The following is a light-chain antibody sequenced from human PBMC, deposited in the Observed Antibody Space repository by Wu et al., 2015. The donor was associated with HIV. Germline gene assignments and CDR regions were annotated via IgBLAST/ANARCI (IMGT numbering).Light chain of an antibody. CDR1: QGVGNN. J-gene: IGKJ1*01. CDR3: QQYNYWQT. Sequence: EIVMTQSPATLSVSPGERATFSCRASQGVGNNLAWYQHKPGQAPRLLIYGASTRATDIPPRFSGSGSGTEFTLTISSMQSEDFALYFCQQYNYWQTFGQGTKAEVK. CDR2: GAS. V-gene: IGKV3-15*01.